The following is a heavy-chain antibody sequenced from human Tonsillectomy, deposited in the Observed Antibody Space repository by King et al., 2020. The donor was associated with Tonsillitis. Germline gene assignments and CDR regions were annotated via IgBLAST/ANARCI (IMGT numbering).Heavy chain of an antibody. D-gene: IGHD3-10*02. CDR1: GYTFNSYE. CDR2: MNPNSTNT. CDR3: ARTMFKYNYYGMDV. V-gene: IGHV1-8*01. Sequence: VQLVESGAEVRKPGASVKVSCKASGYTFNSYEINWVRQAAGQGLEWMGCMNPNSTNTGYAQKFQGRVSLSRNTSIRTAYMELSSLRSEDTAVYYCARTMFKYNYYGMDVWGQGTTVTVSS. J-gene: IGHJ6*02.